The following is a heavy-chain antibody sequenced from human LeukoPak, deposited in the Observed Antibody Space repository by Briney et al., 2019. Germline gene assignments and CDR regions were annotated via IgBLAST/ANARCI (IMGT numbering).Heavy chain of an antibody. Sequence: PGGSLRLSCAASGFTFSSYAMHWVRQAPGKGLEYVSAISSNGGSTYYANSVKGRFTISRDNSKNTLYLQMGSLRAEDMAVYYCARSRPYCSGGSCYLGAFDIWGQGTMVTVSS. CDR2: ISSNGGST. CDR3: ARSRPYCSGGSCYLGAFDI. CDR1: GFTFSSYA. J-gene: IGHJ3*02. D-gene: IGHD2-15*01. V-gene: IGHV3-64*01.